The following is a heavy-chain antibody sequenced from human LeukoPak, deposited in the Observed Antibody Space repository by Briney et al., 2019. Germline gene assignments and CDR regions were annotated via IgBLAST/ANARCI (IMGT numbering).Heavy chain of an antibody. CDR2: INHSGST. D-gene: IGHD1-26*01. Sequence: SETLSLTCAVYGGSFSGYYWSWIRQPPGKGLEWIGEINHSGSTNYNPSLKSRVTISVDKSKNQFSLKLSSVTAADTAVYYCASALRDGAYYYYYMDVWGKGTTVTVSS. CDR1: GGSFSGYY. CDR3: ASALRDGAYYYYYMDV. V-gene: IGHV4-34*01. J-gene: IGHJ6*03.